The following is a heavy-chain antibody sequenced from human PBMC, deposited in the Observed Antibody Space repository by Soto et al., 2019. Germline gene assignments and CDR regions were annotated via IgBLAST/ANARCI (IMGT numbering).Heavy chain of an antibody. CDR2: IYHSGST. CDR3: ARGSSYYYDSSGYYRYYFDY. Sequence: SETLSLTCAVSGGSISSSNWWSWVRQPPGKGLEWIGEIYHSGSTNYNPSLKSRVTISVDKSKNQFSLKLSSVTAADKAVYYCARGSSYYYDSSGYYRYYFDYWGQGTLVTVSS. V-gene: IGHV4-4*02. D-gene: IGHD3-22*01. CDR1: GGSISSSNW. J-gene: IGHJ4*02.